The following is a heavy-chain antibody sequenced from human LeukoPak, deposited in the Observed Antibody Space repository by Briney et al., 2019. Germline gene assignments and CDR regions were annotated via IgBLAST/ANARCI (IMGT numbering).Heavy chain of an antibody. CDR3: AGADRHDYGEDY. V-gene: IGHV4-59*01. CDR1: GGSISSYY. Sequence: ETSETLSLTCTVSGGSISSYYWSWIRQPPGKGLEWIGFIYHSGSSYYNPSLKSRVTMSVDTSKNQFSLKLTSVTAADTAVYYCAGADRHDYGEDYWGQGTLVTVSS. CDR2: IYHSGSS. J-gene: IGHJ4*02. D-gene: IGHD4-17*01.